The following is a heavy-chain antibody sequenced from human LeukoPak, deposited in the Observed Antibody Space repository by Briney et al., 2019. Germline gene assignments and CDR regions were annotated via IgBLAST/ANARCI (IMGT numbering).Heavy chain of an antibody. J-gene: IGHJ4*02. Sequence: SETLSLTCTVSGGSISSYYWSWIRQPPGKGLQWIGDISYSGSTKYNPTLKSRATIPADTSKNQFSLKVTSVTAADTAVYYCAREARGSNGYYYNFWGQGSLVTVSS. V-gene: IGHV4-59*01. CDR2: ISYSGST. CDR3: AREARGSNGYYYNF. D-gene: IGHD3-22*01. CDR1: GGSISSYY.